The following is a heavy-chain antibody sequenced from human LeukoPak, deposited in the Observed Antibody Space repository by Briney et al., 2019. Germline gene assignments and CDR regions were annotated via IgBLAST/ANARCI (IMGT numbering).Heavy chain of an antibody. D-gene: IGHD2-2*01. J-gene: IGHJ5*02. Sequence: SETLSLTCTVSGGSISSYYWSWIRQPPGKGLEWIGYIYYSGSTNYNPPLKSRVTISVDTSKNQFSLKLSSVTAADTAVYYCARDSLQMAPAAHNWFDPWGQGTLVTVSS. CDR2: IYYSGST. CDR1: GGSISSYY. V-gene: IGHV4-59*01. CDR3: ARDSLQMAPAAHNWFDP.